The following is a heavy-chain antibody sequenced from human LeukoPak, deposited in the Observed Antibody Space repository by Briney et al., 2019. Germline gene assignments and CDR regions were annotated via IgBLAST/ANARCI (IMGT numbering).Heavy chain of an antibody. Sequence: GGSLRLSCAASGFTFSSYAMSWVRQAPGKGLEWVAVISYDGSNKYYADSVKGRFTISRDNSKNTLYLQMNSLRAEDTAVNYCAKNIAVAGTGPGTFDIWGQGTMVTVSS. CDR2: ISYDGSNK. CDR3: AKNIAVAGTGPGTFDI. CDR1: GFTFSSYA. D-gene: IGHD6-19*01. J-gene: IGHJ3*02. V-gene: IGHV3-30-3*01.